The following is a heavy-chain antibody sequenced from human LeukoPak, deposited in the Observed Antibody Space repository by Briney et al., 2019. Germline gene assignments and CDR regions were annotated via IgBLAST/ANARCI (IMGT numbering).Heavy chain of an antibody. CDR1: GFTFDDFV. CDR3: AKAIEPRAAARPYGMHV. Sequence: GGSLRLSCAASGFTFDDFVMHWVRQGPGKGLEWVSLISGDGNRIHYADSVKGRFTISRDNSKNSLYLQMNSLRTEDTALYYCAKAIEPRAAARPYGMHVWGQGTTVTVSS. V-gene: IGHV3-43*02. J-gene: IGHJ6*02. CDR2: ISGDGNRI. D-gene: IGHD6-13*01.